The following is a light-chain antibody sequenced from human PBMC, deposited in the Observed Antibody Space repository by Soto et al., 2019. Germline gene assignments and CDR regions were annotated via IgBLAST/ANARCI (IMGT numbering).Light chain of an antibody. CDR1: QGISTY. V-gene: IGKV1-9*01. Sequence: DIQWSQSPSFLSASVGDRVTITCRASQGISTYLAWYQQKPGKAPKLLIYAASTLQSGVPLSFSGSGSGTSCTLTISSLKTEDFATYYCQQLLSYTITFCQGTRLEIK. CDR3: QQLLSYTIT. CDR2: AAS. J-gene: IGKJ5*01.